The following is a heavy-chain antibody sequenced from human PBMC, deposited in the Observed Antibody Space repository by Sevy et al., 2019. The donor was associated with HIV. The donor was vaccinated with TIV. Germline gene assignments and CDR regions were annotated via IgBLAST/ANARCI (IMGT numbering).Heavy chain of an antibody. CDR1: GFSFSDYY. J-gene: IGHJ4*02. D-gene: IGHD6-25*01. CDR3: ATLASVHCGYGLEPHYYFDH. CDR2: MSGSGSGI. V-gene: IGHV3-11*01. Sequence: GGSLRLSCAASGFSFSDYYMSWIRQAPGKGLEWVSYMSGSGSGIYYGDSVQGRFTISRDNARKSLYLQMNNLSDEDTAVYYCATLASVHCGYGLEPHYYFDHWGQGTLVTVSS.